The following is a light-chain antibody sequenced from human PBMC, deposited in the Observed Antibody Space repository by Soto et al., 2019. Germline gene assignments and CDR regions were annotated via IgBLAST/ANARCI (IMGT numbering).Light chain of an antibody. V-gene: IGKV1-9*01. CDR2: AAS. Sequence: DIQLTQSPSFLSASLGDRVTITCRASQGISSYLAWYQQKPGQAPKLLIYAASTLQSGVPARFSGSGSGTEFTLTISSLQPEDFANYYCQQLNSYPWTFGQGTKVEIK. CDR3: QQLNSYPWT. CDR1: QGISSY. J-gene: IGKJ1*01.